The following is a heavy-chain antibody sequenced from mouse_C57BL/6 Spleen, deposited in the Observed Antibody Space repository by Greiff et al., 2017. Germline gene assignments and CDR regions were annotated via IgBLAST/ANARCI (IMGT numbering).Heavy chain of an antibody. Sequence: EVMLVESGEGLVKPGGSLKLSCAASGFTFSSYAMSWVRQTPEKRLEWVAYISSGGDYIYYADTVKGRFTISRDNARNTLYLQMSSLKSEDTAVYYWTRDDGYSFRFDYWGQGTTLTVSA. J-gene: IGHJ2*01. CDR1: GFTFSSYA. V-gene: IGHV5-9-1*02. D-gene: IGHD2-3*01. CDR2: ISSGGDYI. CDR3: TRDDGYSFRFDY.